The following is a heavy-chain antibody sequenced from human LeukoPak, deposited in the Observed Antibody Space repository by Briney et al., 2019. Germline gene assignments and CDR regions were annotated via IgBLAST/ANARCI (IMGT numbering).Heavy chain of an antibody. CDR2: ISYDGSNK. D-gene: IGHD5-12*01. CDR1: GFTFSSYG. CDR3: AKDLTGYDYFDY. V-gene: IGHV3-30*18. Sequence: GGSLRPSCAASGFTFSSYGMHWVRQAPGKGLEWVAVISYDGSNKYYADSVKGRFTISRDNSKNTLYLQMNSLRAEDTAVYYCAKDLTGYDYFDYWGQGTLVTVSS. J-gene: IGHJ4*02.